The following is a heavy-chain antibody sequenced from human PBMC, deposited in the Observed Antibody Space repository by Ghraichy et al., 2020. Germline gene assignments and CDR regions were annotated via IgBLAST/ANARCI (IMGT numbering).Heavy chain of an antibody. Sequence: GGSLRLSCAASGFTFSSYAMSWVRQAPGKGLEWVSVISSSSSNTYYADSVKGRFTISRDNSKNTLYLQMNSLRAEDTAVYYCAKDRRSGYSSGWDYLGQGTLVTVSS. CDR2: ISSSSSNT. J-gene: IGHJ4*02. V-gene: IGHV3-23*01. CDR3: AKDRRSGYSSGWDY. CDR1: GFTFSSYA. D-gene: IGHD6-19*01.